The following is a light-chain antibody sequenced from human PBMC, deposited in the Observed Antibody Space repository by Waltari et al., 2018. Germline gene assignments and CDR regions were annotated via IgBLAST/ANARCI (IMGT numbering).Light chain of an antibody. J-gene: IGKJ2*01. CDR1: QTVSSHY. Sequence: EIVLTQSPGTLSLSPGERATLSCRASQTVSSHYLAWYQQKPGQAPRLLIYDGSSRATGISDRVSGSGSGTDFALTINRLEPEDFAVYYCQHYGRSPPFTFGQGTKLEIK. V-gene: IGKV3-20*01. CDR3: QHYGRSPPFT. CDR2: DGS.